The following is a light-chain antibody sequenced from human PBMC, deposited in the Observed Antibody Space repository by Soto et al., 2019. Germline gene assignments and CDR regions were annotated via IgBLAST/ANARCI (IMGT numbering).Light chain of an antibody. V-gene: IGLV1-40*01. CDR3: QSYDSSLSVFYV. Sequence: QSVVTQPPPVSWAPGQRGTISCPGRSSNIGAGYDVHWYQQLPGTAPKLLIYGNSNRPSGVPDRFSGSKSGTSASLAITGLQAEDEADYYCQSYDSSLSVFYVFGTGTKVTVL. CDR1: SSNIGAGYD. J-gene: IGLJ1*01. CDR2: GNS.